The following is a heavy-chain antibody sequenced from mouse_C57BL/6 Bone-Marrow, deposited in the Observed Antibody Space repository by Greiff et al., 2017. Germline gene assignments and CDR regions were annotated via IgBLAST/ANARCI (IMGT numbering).Heavy chain of an antibody. V-gene: IGHV1-19*01. Sequence: EVQLQQSGPVLVKPGASVKMSCKASGYTFTDYYMNWVKQSHGKSLEWIGVINPYNGGTSYNQKFKGKDTLTVDKSSSTAYMELNSLTSEDSAVYYGARWTTVVATDFYAMDYWGQGTSVTVAS. J-gene: IGHJ4*01. CDR3: ARWTTVVATDFYAMDY. CDR1: GYTFTDYY. D-gene: IGHD1-1*01. CDR2: INPYNGGT.